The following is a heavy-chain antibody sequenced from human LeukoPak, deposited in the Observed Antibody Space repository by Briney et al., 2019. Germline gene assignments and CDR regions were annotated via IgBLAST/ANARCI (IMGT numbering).Heavy chain of an antibody. CDR1: GVSISNTQW. CDR2: IFQSGRT. Sequence: PSETLSLTSDVSGVSISNTQWGCWVRQPPGKGLEWIGEIFQSGRTNYNPSLKSRVTMSIDKSKNQFSLSLASVTAADTAVYYCMRLKVLDVTWWTSYYWGPGMLVTVSS. V-gene: IGHV4-4*02. CDR3: MRLKVLDVTWWTSYY. J-gene: IGHJ4*02. D-gene: IGHD2-15*01.